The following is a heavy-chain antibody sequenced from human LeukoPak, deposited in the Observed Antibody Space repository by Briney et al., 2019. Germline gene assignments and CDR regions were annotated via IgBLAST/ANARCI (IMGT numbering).Heavy chain of an antibody. CDR1: GFTFISYS. V-gene: IGHV3-48*04. Sequence: GGSLRHSCAASGFTFISYSMNWVRQAPGKGLEWVSYISSSSSTIYYADSVKGRFTISRDNAKNSLYLQMNSLRAEDTAVYYSARENYYYYYMDVWGKGTTVTVSS. CDR3: ARENYYYYYMDV. J-gene: IGHJ6*03. CDR2: ISSSSSTI.